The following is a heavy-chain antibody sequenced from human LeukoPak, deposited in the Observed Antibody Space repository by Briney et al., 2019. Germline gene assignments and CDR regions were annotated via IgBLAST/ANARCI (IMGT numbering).Heavy chain of an antibody. CDR1: GFIFNSYG. J-gene: IGHJ4*02. CDR3: ARDRGHYNSGSILDY. D-gene: IGHD3-10*01. CDR2: TWYDGNKR. Sequence: PGGSLRLSCAASGFIFNSYGMHWVRQAPGKGLEGVAVTWYDGNKRYHAESVKGRFTISRDNSKNTLYLQMNSLRVEDTAVYYCARDRGHYNSGSILDYWGQGTQVTVSS. V-gene: IGHV3-33*01.